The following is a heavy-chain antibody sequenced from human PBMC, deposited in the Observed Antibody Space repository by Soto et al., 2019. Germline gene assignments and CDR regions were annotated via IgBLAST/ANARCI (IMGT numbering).Heavy chain of an antibody. CDR2: IIPIFGTA. D-gene: IGHD6-19*01. CDR1: GGTFSSYA. CDR3: AREGRYSSGWTFDY. V-gene: IGHV1-69*13. Sequence: SVKVSCKASGGTFSSYAISCVRQAPGQGLEWMGGIIPIFGTANYAQKFQGRVTITADESTSTAYMELSSLRSEDTAVYYCAREGRYSSGWTFDYWGQGTLVTVSS. J-gene: IGHJ4*02.